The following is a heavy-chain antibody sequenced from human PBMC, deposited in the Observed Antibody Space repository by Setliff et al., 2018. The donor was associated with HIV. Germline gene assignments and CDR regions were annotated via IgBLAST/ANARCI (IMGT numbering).Heavy chain of an antibody. J-gene: IGHJ4*02. CDR2: ISGSGANT. CDR3: AKFFGGYGDYMGFDY. Sequence: ASVKVSCKASGGTFSSYAMSWVRQAPGKGLEWVSAISGSGANTYYADSVKGRFTISRDNSKNTLYLQMNSLRAEDTAVYYCAKFFGGYGDYMGFDYWGQGTLVTVSS. CDR1: GGTFSSYA. V-gene: IGHV3-23*01. D-gene: IGHD4-17*01.